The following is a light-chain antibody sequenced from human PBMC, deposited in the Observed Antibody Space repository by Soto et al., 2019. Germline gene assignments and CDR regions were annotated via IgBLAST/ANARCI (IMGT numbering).Light chain of an antibody. J-gene: IGLJ3*02. CDR1: NTDVGDYNY. CDR2: EVS. V-gene: IGLV2-8*01. Sequence: QSALTQPASVAGSPGQSITISCTGSNTDVGDYNYVSWYRQLPGKAPQLIIYEVSKRPSGVPDRFSGSKSGNTASLTVSGLQAEDEADYYCTSYAGNNNGVFGGGTKLTVL. CDR3: TSYAGNNNGV.